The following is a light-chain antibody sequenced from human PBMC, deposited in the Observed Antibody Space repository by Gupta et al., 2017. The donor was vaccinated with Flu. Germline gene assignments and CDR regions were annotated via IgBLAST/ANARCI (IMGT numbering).Light chain of an antibody. J-gene: IGKJ1*01. CDR3: QQYGSVPLT. CDR2: QAS. CDR1: QSFSSDY. Sequence: GTLSLSPGERATLSCRASQSFSSDYLAWYQQKPGQPPRLLVYQASNRATGIPNRFSGRGSGTDFTLTISRLEPGDFAVYYCQQYGSVPLTFGQGTKVEIK. V-gene: IGKV3-20*01.